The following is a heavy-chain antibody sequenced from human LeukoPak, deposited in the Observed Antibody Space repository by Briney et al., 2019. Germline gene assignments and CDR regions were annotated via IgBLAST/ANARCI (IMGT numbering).Heavy chain of an antibody. CDR2: ISTYNGYT. V-gene: IGHV1-18*01. CDR1: GYTFTSYG. D-gene: IGHD1-26*01. CDR3: ARTPPPTIVGAHYFDY. Sequence: ASVKVSCKASGYTFTSYGINRVRQAPGQGLEWMGWISTYNGYTNYAQNLQGRVTMTTDTSASTVYLELRSLRSDDTAVYYCARTPPPTIVGAHYFDYWGQGTLVTVSS. J-gene: IGHJ4*02.